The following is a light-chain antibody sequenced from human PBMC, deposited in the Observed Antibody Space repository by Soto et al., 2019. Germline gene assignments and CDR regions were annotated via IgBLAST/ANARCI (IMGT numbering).Light chain of an antibody. CDR1: QSVNSD. CDR3: QHYNNWPPYT. J-gene: IGKJ2*01. V-gene: IGKV3-15*01. Sequence: EIGMTQSPATLSLSPGERATLSCRASQSVNSDLAWHQQKPGQAPRLLIYDASTRASGVPARFTGSGSETEFTLTLSSLQSEDYAVYYCQHYNNWPPYTFGQGTKLELK. CDR2: DAS.